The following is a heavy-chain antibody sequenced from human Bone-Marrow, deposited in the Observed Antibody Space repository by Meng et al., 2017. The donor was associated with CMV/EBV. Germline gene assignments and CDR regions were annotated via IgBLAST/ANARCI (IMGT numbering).Heavy chain of an antibody. V-gene: IGHV5-51*01. CDR2: IYPGDSDT. Sequence: TGSGYSFTSYWIGWVRQRPGKGLDWMGIIYPGDSDTRYSPSFQGQVTISADKSISTAYLQWSSLKASDTAMYYCARRSGYDNRWFDPWGQGTLVTVSS. CDR1: GYSFTSYW. J-gene: IGHJ5*02. CDR3: ARRSGYDNRWFDP. D-gene: IGHD5-12*01.